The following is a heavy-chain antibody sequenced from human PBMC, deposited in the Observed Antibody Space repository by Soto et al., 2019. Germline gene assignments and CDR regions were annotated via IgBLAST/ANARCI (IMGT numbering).Heavy chain of an antibody. CDR2: ISRSAGNT. CDR1: GFTFSSYS. Sequence: GALRLSCAASGFTFSSYSMNWVRQAPGKGLEWVSSISRSAGNTYYADSVKGRFTISRDNAKNSMYLQMNSLRAEDTAVYYCARDQVPGLDAFDIWGQGTMVTVSS. J-gene: IGHJ3*02. CDR3: ARDQVPGLDAFDI. V-gene: IGHV3-21*01.